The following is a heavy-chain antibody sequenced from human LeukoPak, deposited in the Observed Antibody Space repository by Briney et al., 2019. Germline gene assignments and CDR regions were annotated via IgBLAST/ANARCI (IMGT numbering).Heavy chain of an antibody. V-gene: IGHV1-24*01. J-gene: IGHJ3*02. CDR3: ATDGPSVQLERNDASDI. CDR2: FDPEDGET. CDR1: GYTLTELS. D-gene: IGHD1-1*01. Sequence: ASVKVSCKVSGYTLTELSMHWVRQAPGKGLEWMGGFDPEDGETIYAQKFQGRVTMTEDTSTDTAYMELSSLRSEDTAVYYCATDGPSVQLERNDASDIWGQGTMVTVSS.